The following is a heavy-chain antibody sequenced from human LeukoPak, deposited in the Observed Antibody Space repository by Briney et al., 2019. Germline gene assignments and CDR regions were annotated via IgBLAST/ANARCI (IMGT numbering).Heavy chain of an antibody. CDR2: IRYDGSNK. J-gene: IGHJ4*02. CDR3: AKKVGATRLDYFDY. CDR1: GFTFSSYG. Sequence: PGGSLRLSCAASGFTFSSYGMHWVRQAPGKGLEWVAFIRYDGSNKYYADSVKGRFTISRDNSKNTLYLQMNSLRAEDTAVYYCAKKVGATRLDYFDYWGQGTLVTVSS. D-gene: IGHD1-26*01. V-gene: IGHV3-30*02.